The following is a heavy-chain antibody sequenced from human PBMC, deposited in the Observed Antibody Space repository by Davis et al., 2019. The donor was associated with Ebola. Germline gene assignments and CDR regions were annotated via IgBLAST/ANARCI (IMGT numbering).Heavy chain of an antibody. D-gene: IGHD3-3*01. V-gene: IGHV1-2*02. Sequence: ASVTVSCQDSGYTFTGYYMHWVRQAPAQGLEWMGWINPNSGGTNYAQKFQGRVTITRDTSISTAYMELRSLRSDDTAVYYCARVRYDFWSGYLSWFDPWGQGTLVTVSS. J-gene: IGHJ5*02. CDR2: INPNSGGT. CDR1: GYTFTGYY. CDR3: ARVRYDFWSGYLSWFDP.